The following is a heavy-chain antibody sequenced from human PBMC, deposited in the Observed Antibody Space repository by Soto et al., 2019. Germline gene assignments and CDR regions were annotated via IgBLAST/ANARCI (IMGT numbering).Heavy chain of an antibody. J-gene: IGHJ4*02. V-gene: IGHV4-59*08. CDR1: GGSISSYY. Sequence: QVQLQESGPGLVKPSETLSLTCTVSGGSISSYYWSWIRQPPGKGLEWIGYIYYSGSTNYNPSLKSRVNLSVDTSNNQSSLKLSSVTAADTAVYYCARHGPIAAAGTVFDYWGQGTLVTVSS. CDR2: IYYSGST. D-gene: IGHD6-13*01. CDR3: ARHGPIAAAGTVFDY.